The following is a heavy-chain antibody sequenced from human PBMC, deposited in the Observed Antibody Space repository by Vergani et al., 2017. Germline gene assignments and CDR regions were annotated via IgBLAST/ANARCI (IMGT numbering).Heavy chain of an antibody. CDR1: GGPISSGGYY. CDR2: IYYSGST. D-gene: IGHD3-22*01. J-gene: IGHJ3*02. CDR3: AREGYYDSSGPSGWAFDI. V-gene: IGHV4-31*03. Sequence: QVQLQESGPGLVKPSQTLSLTCTVSGGPISSGGYYWSWIRQLPGKGLEWIGYIYYSGSTYYNPSLKSRVTISVDTSKNQFSLKLSSVTAADTAVYYCAREGYYDSSGPSGWAFDIWGQGTMVTVSS.